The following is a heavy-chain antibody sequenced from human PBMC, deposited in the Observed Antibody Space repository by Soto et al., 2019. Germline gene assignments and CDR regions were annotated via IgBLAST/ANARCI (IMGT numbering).Heavy chain of an antibody. J-gene: IGHJ4*02. V-gene: IGHV3-9*01. Sequence: GGSLRLSCAASGFTFDDYAMHWVRQAPGKGLEWVSGISWNSGSIGYADSVKGRFTISRDNAKNSLYLQMNSLRAEDTALYYCAKDPYYDPTYYFDYWGQGTLVTVSS. D-gene: IGHD3-3*01. CDR2: ISWNSGSI. CDR3: AKDPYYDPTYYFDY. CDR1: GFTFDDYA.